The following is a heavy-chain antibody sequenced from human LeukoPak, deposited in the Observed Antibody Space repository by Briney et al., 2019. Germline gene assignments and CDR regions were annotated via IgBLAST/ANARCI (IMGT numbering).Heavy chain of an antibody. J-gene: IGHJ5*02. Sequence: ASVKVSCKASGYTFTGYYMHWVRQAPGQGLEWMGWFNPNSGGTNYAQKFQGRVTMTRDTSISSAYMELSRLRSDDTAVYYCARGDIVVVPAAYNWFDPWGQGTLVTVSS. CDR2: FNPNSGGT. CDR1: GYTFTGYY. D-gene: IGHD2-2*01. V-gene: IGHV1-2*02. CDR3: ARGDIVVVPAAYNWFDP.